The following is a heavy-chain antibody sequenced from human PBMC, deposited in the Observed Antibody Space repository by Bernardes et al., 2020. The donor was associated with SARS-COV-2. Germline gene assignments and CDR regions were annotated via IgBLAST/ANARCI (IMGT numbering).Heavy chain of an antibody. D-gene: IGHD2-21*01. J-gene: IGHJ5*02. CDR2: IIPILGIT. Sequence: SVKVSCKASGGTFSSYTISWVRQAPGQGLEWMGRIIPILGITNYAQNFQGRVTITADKSTSTAYMELSSLRSEDTAVYYCARAEYCGGDCYTNWFDPWGQRTLVTVSS. CDR1: GGTFSSYT. V-gene: IGHV1-69*02. CDR3: ARAEYCGGDCYTNWFDP.